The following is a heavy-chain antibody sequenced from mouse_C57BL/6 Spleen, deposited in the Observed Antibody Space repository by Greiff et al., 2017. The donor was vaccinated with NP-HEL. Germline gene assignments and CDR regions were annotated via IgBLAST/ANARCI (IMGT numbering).Heavy chain of an antibody. CDR3: AKGDSNYGAYAMDY. D-gene: IGHD2-5*01. J-gene: IGHJ4*01. Sequence: QVQLQQPGAELVRPGTSVKLSCKASGYTFTSYWMHWVKQRPGQGLEWIGVIDPSDSYTNYNQKFKGKATLTVDTSSSTAYMQLSSLTSADSAVYYCAKGDSNYGAYAMDYWGQGTSVTVSS. CDR1: GYTFTSYW. CDR2: IDPSDSYT. V-gene: IGHV1-59*01.